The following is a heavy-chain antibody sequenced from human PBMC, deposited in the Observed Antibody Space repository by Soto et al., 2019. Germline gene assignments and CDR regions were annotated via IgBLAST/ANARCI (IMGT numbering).Heavy chain of an antibody. CDR3: ARDRIPSGYPTLSL. CDR2: ISYDGSNK. Sequence: QVQLVESGGGVVQPGRSLRLSCAASGFTFSSYAMHWVRQAPGKGLEWVAVISYDGSNKYYADSVKGRFTISRDNSKNTLYLQMNSLRAEDTAVYYCARDRIPSGYPTLSLWGRGTLVTVSS. D-gene: IGHD5-12*01. V-gene: IGHV3-30-3*01. J-gene: IGHJ2*01. CDR1: GFTFSSYA.